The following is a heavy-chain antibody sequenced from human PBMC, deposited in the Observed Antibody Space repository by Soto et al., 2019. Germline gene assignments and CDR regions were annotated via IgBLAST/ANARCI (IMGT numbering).Heavy chain of an antibody. D-gene: IGHD3-10*01. J-gene: IGHJ6*03. CDR2: IYYSGST. CDR1: GGSISSYY. CDR3: AIAPMYYYGSGSFNYYYMDV. Sequence: SETLSLTCTVSGGSISSYYWSWIRQPPGKGLEWIGYIYYSGSTNYNPSLKSRVTISVDTSKNQFSLKLSSVTAADTAVYYCAIAPMYYYGSGSFNYYYMDVWGKGTTVTVSS. V-gene: IGHV4-59*01.